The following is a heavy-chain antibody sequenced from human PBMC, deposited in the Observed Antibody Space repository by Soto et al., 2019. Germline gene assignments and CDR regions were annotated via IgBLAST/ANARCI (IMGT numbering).Heavy chain of an antibody. J-gene: IGHJ4*02. CDR2: IKSDGSGT. Sequence: EVQLVESGGGLVQPGGSLTPSCAASGFTFSSYWMHWVRQAPGKGLVWVARIKSDGSGTIYADSVKGRLTISRDNARNTLYLQMNSLRAEDTAVYFCARGDGDYYDGNGYLGRHWGQGTLVTVSS. CDR3: ARGDGDYYDGNGYLGRH. CDR1: GFTFSSYW. V-gene: IGHV3-74*01. D-gene: IGHD3-22*01.